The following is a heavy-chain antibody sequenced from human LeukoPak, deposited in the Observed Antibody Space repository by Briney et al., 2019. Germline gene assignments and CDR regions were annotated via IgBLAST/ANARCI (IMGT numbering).Heavy chain of an antibody. CDR1: GGSINSSSHY. CDR2: IFYSGST. V-gene: IGHV4-39*01. D-gene: IGHD3-3*01. CDR3: AGYRAYYDFWSASGAYFQH. J-gene: IGHJ1*01. Sequence: KPSETLSLTCTVSGGSINSSSHYWGWIRQPPGKGLEWIGSIFYSGSTYYNPSLKSRVTIFVDTSKNQFSLKLRSVTAADTAMYYCAGYRAYYDFWSASGAYFQHWGQGTLVTVSS.